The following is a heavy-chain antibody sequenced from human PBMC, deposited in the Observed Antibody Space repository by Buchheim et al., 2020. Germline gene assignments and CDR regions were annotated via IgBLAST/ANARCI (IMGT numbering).Heavy chain of an antibody. CDR1: GFTFSVYW. CDR2: IKQDGSEK. D-gene: IGHD4-17*01. V-gene: IGHV3-7*01. Sequence: EVQLVESGGGLVQPGGSLRLSCAASGFTFSVYWMNWVRQAPGKGLEWVANIKQDGSEKYYVDFVKGRFTISRDNAKNSLYLQMNSLRAADTAVYYCARVGLSNGDLYFYYGLDVWGQGTT. CDR3: ARVGLSNGDLYFYYGLDV. J-gene: IGHJ6*02.